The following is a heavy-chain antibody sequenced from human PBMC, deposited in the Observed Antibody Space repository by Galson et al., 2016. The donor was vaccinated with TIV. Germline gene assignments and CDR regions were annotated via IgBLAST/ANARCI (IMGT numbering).Heavy chain of an antibody. J-gene: IGHJ6*02. D-gene: IGHD2-15*01. V-gene: IGHV3-21*01. CDR3: AREGYCSGGTCYSAYYGMDV. Sequence: SLRLSCAASGFTFSSYRMNWVRQAPGKGLEWVSSITSSGNHIYYADSLKGRLTISRDNARNSLYLQMNSLSAEDTAVYYCAREGYCSGGTCYSAYYGMDVWGQGTTVTVSS. CDR1: GFTFSSYR. CDR2: ITSSGNHI.